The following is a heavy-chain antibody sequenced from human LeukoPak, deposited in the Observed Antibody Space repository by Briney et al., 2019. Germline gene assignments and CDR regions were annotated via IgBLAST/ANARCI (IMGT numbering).Heavy chain of an antibody. CDR3: ASSMVRGVNSAFDI. J-gene: IGHJ3*02. D-gene: IGHD3-10*01. CDR1: GFTFSSYS. CDR2: ISSSSSTI. Sequence: GGSLRLSCAASGFTFSSYSMNWVRQAPGKGLEWVSYISSSSSTIYYADSVKGRFTISRDNAKNSLYLQMNSLRAEDTAVYYCASSMVRGVNSAFDIWGQGTMVTVSS. V-gene: IGHV3-48*01.